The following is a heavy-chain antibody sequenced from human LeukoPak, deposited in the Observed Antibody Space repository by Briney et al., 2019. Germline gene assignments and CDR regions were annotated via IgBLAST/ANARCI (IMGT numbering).Heavy chain of an antibody. CDR2: ITGSGGST. CDR3: AKASRYCGGDCYPEFDF. D-gene: IGHD2-21*02. J-gene: IGHJ4*02. V-gene: IGHV3-23*01. Sequence: PGGSLRLSCAASGFSFRTYAMSWVHQAPGKGLEWVSGITGSGGSTSYADSVKGRFTISRDNFRNTLYLQMNSLRAEDTAVYSCAKASRYCGGDCYPEFDFWGQGTLVTVSS. CDR1: GFSFRTYA.